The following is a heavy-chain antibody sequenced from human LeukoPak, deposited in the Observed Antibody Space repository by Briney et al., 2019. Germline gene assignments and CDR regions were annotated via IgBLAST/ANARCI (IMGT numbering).Heavy chain of an antibody. J-gene: IGHJ4*02. CDR1: GYTFTSYS. V-gene: IGHV7-4-1*02. Sequence: VASVKVSCKASGYTFTSYSMNWVRQAPGQGLEWMGWINTNTGNPTYAQGFTGRFVFSLDTSVSTAYLQISSLKAEDTAVYYCARDNFLDFGNPIDYWGQGTLVTVSS. CDR3: ARDNFLDFGNPIDY. CDR2: INTNTGNP. D-gene: IGHD3/OR15-3a*01.